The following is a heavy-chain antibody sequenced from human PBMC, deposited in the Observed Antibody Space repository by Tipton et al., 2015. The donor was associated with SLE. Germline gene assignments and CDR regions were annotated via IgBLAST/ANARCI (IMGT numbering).Heavy chain of an antibody. J-gene: IGHJ6*02. CDR1: GFTFRSHG. CDR2: ISNDENRK. V-gene: IGHV3-30*03. D-gene: IGHD1-20*01. CDR3: ARGLISETSDGMDV. Sequence: SLRLSCVSSGFTFRSHGMHWVRQAPGKGLEWVAVISNDENRKHYADSVKGRFTISRDNSNNTVYLQMNSLTIEDTAVYYCARGLISETSDGMDVWGQGTTVTVSS.